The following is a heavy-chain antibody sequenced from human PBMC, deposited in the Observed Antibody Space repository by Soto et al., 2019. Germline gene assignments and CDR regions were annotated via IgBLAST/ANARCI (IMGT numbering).Heavy chain of an antibody. Sequence: GASVKVSCKASGYTFTGHYIHWVRQAPEQGPEWMGEIGPESGATRYAQKFQGRVTMTRDMSITTVYMELNNLSPDDTAVYYCGRGRSGQIVVFYWGQGTPVTV. V-gene: IGHV1-2*02. J-gene: IGHJ4*02. CDR2: IGPESGAT. D-gene: IGHD5-12*01. CDR3: GRGRSGQIVVFY. CDR1: GYTFTGHY.